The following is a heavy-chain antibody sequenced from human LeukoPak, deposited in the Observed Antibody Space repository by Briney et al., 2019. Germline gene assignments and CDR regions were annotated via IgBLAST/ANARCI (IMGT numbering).Heavy chain of an antibody. CDR2: IYDRGNT. Sequence: PSQTLSLTCAVSGGSISSGGYSWSWNRQPPGKGLEWIGYIYDRGNTYYNPSLKSRVTISVDRSKNQFSLKLSPVTAADTAVYYCARGVESMIVYNWGQGTLVTVSS. CDR1: GGSISSGGYS. D-gene: IGHD3-22*01. CDR3: ARGVESMIVYN. V-gene: IGHV4-30-2*01. J-gene: IGHJ4*02.